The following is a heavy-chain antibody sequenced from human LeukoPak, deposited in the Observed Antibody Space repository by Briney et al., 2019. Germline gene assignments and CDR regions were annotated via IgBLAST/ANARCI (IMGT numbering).Heavy chain of an antibody. D-gene: IGHD3-22*01. V-gene: IGHV3-30*04. CDR1: GFTFSSYA. J-gene: IGHJ4*02. CDR2: ISYDGSNK. Sequence: SGGSLRLSCAASGFTFSSYAMHWVRQAPGKGLEWVAVISYDGSNKYYADSVKGRFTISRDNSKNTLYLQMNSLRAEDTAVYYCARGHTYYYDPILDYWGQGTLVTVSS. CDR3: ARGHTYYYDPILDY.